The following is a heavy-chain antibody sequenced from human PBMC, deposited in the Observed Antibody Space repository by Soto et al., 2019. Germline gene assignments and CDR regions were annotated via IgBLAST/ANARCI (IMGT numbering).Heavy chain of an antibody. CDR1: GYPVTAYY. J-gene: IGHJ3*02. Sequence: QLHLVQSGAVVKKPGASVTVSCSASGYPVTAYYMHWVRQAPGRGLEWMGGINPATGAAKYTPTFQGRVTMNWEASTTTAFMELTGLTSEDPAVFYCARGGGVGVAGSAAFDMWGQGTLVTVSS. CDR2: INPATGAA. CDR3: ARGGGVGVAGSAAFDM. V-gene: IGHV1-2*02. D-gene: IGHD3-3*01.